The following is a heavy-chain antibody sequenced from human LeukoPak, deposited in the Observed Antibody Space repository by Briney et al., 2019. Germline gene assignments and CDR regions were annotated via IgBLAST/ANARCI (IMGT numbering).Heavy chain of an antibody. CDR2: ISYDGSNK. D-gene: IGHD4-17*01. V-gene: IGHV3-30*18. CDR1: GFTFSSYG. Sequence: GGSLRLSCAASGFTFSSYGMHWVRQAPGKGLEWVAVISYDGSNKYYADSVKGRFTISRDNSKNTLYLQMNSLRAEDTAVYYCAKDTTRLRRSRGPNWFDPWGQGTLVTVSS. J-gene: IGHJ5*02. CDR3: AKDTTRLRRSRGPNWFDP.